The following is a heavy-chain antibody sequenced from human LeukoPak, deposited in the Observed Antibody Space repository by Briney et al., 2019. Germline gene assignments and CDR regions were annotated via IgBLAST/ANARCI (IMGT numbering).Heavy chain of an antibody. CDR2: IKQDGSEK. D-gene: IGHD5-18*01. J-gene: IGHJ4*02. CDR1: GFTFSRYW. CDR3: AREGGGYIYDY. Sequence: PGGSLRLSCAASGFTFSRYWMSWVRQAPGKGLEWVAKIKQDGSEKYYVDSVKGRFTISRDNAKNSLYLQMNSLRAEDTAVYYCAREGGGYIYDYWGQGTLVTVSS. V-gene: IGHV3-7*01.